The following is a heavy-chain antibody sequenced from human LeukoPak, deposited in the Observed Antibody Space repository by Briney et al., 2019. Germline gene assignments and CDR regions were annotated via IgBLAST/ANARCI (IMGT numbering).Heavy chain of an antibody. D-gene: IGHD6-19*01. CDR2: ISTDGSST. V-gene: IGHV3-74*01. CDR1: GFTFSSYW. Sequence: GGSLRLSCAASGFTFSSYWMHWVRQAPGKGLVWVSRISTDGSSTNSADSVKGRLTISRDNAKNTLYLQMNSLRAEDTAVYYCAKDYGAVAVFCGQGTLVTVPS. CDR3: AKDYGAVAVF. J-gene: IGHJ4*02.